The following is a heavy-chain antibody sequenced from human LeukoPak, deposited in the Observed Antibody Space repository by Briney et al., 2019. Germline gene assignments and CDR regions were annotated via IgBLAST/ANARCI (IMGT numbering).Heavy chain of an antibody. J-gene: IGHJ4*02. Sequence: SETLSLTCAVYGGSFSGCYWSWIRQPPRKGLEWIGESNHSGSTNYNPSLKSRVTISVDTSKNQFSLKLSSVTAADTAVYYCATTNVLLWFGELSKTAYFDSWGQGTLVTVSS. CDR2: SNHSGST. D-gene: IGHD3-10*01. CDR1: GGSFSGCY. CDR3: ATTNVLLWFGELSKTAYFDS. V-gene: IGHV4-34*01.